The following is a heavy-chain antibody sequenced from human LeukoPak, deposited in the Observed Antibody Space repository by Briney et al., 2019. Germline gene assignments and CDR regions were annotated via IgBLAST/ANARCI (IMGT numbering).Heavy chain of an antibody. CDR3: ARISLPRKRRFLEWSTQWENDY. CDR2: IYYSGST. CDR1: GGSISSSSYY. Sequence: SETLSLTCTVSGGSISSSSYYWGWIRQPPGKGLEWIGSIYYSGSTYYNPSLKSRVTISVDTSKNQFSLKLSSVTAADTAVYYCARISLPRKRRFLEWSTQWENDYWGQGTLVTVSS. V-gene: IGHV4-39*01. D-gene: IGHD3-3*01. J-gene: IGHJ4*02.